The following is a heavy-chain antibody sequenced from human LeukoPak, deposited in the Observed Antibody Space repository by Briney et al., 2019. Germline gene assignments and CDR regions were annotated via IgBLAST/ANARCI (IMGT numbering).Heavy chain of an antibody. Sequence: GGSLRLSCAASGFTFSSYDMSWVRQAPGKGLEWVSVISASGGSTYYADSVKGRFTISRDNSKNTLYLQMNSLRADDTAVYYCAKDLRIMITFGGALDAFDIWGQGTMVTVSS. CDR3: AKDLRIMITFGGALDAFDI. D-gene: IGHD3-16*01. V-gene: IGHV3-23*01. CDR2: ISASGGST. CDR1: GFTFSSYD. J-gene: IGHJ3*02.